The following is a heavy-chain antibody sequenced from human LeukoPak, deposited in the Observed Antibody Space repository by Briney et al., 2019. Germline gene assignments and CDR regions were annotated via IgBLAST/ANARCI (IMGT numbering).Heavy chain of an antibody. D-gene: IGHD6-19*01. CDR2: ISWNSGYI. Sequence: GGSLRLSCAASGFTFDNYAMHWVRQAPGKGLEWLSIISWNSGYIGYADSVKGRFTISRDNAKKSLDLQMNSLRAEDTASYYCAKVRGTYSSGYFFDYWGQGTLVTVSP. J-gene: IGHJ4*02. CDR3: AKVRGTYSSGYFFDY. V-gene: IGHV3-9*01. CDR1: GFTFDNYA.